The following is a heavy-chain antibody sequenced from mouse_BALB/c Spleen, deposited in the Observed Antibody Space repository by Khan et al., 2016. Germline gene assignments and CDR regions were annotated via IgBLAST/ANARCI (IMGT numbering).Heavy chain of an antibody. CDR2: ISTNANGYTT. CDR3: ARDQLGRFAY. Sequence: EVELVESGGGLVQPGGSLRLSCATSGFTFTDYYMSWVRQPPEKALEWLGFISTNANGYTTEYSASVKGRFTISRDNSQSILYLQMNTLRVEDSSSDYCARDQLGRFAYWGQAALVTVSA. CDR1: GFTFTDYY. V-gene: IGHV7-3*02. D-gene: IGHD4-1*01. J-gene: IGHJ3*01.